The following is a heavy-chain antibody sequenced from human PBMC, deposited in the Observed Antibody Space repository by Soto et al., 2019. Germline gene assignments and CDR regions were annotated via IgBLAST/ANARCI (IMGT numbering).Heavy chain of an antibody. CDR3: ARGGDCSSTSCYTWAYYYGMDV. CDR2: IYYSGST. CDR1: GGSISSGDYY. V-gene: IGHV4-30-4*01. J-gene: IGHJ6*02. Sequence: SETLSLTCTVSGGSISSGDYYWSWIRQPPGKGLEWIGYIYYSGSTYYNPSLKSRVTISVDTSKSQFSLKLSSVTAADTAVYYCARGGDCSSTSCYTWAYYYGMDVWGQGTTVTVSS. D-gene: IGHD2-2*02.